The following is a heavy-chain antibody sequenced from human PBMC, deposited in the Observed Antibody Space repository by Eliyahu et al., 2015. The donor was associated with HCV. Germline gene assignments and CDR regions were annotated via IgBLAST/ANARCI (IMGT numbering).Heavy chain of an antibody. Sequence: QLQLQESGPGLVKPSEPLSLTCTVSGXSISSSSYFWGWIRQPPGKGLEWIGSIYYSGSTYYNPSLKSRVTISVDTSKNQFSLKLSSVTAADTAVYYCARAPLDSSGWYFFRDPWGQGTLVTVSS. V-gene: IGHV4-39*07. J-gene: IGHJ5*02. CDR3: ARAPLDSSGWYFFRDP. CDR1: GXSISSSSYF. D-gene: IGHD6-19*01. CDR2: IYYSGST.